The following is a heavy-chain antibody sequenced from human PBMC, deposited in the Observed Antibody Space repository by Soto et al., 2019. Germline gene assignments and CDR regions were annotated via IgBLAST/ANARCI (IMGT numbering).Heavy chain of an antibody. CDR2: ISSSKNYI. CDR1: GFTFSDYS. CDR3: AKDRRAGGNSAFYFDF. J-gene: IGHJ4*02. V-gene: IGHV3-21*04. D-gene: IGHD3-16*01. Sequence: NLGGSLRLSCVASGFTFSDYSMNWVRQAPGKGLEWVSSISSSKNYIYYADSLEGRFSISRDNTQNSLYLQVHSLTAEDTAVYYCAKDRRAGGNSAFYFDFWGQGAQVTVSS.